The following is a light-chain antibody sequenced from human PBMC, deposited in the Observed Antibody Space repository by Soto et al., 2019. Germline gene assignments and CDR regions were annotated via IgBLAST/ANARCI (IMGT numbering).Light chain of an antibody. V-gene: IGKV3-11*01. CDR3: QQRSNWPPLFT. J-gene: IGKJ3*01. CDR1: QSVSSY. Sequence: EIVLTQSPATLSLSPGERATLSRRASQSVSSYLAWYQQKPGQAPRLLIYDASNRATGIPARFSGSGSGTDFTLTISSLDPEDFAVYYCQQRSNWPPLFTFGPGTKVDIK. CDR2: DAS.